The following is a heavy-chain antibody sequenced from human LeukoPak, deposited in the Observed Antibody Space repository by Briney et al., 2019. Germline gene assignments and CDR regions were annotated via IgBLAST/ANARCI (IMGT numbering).Heavy chain of an antibody. CDR1: GFTFSSYW. J-gene: IGHJ3*02. CDR2: INSDGSST. Sequence: PGGSLRLSCAASGFTFSSYWMHWVRQTPGKGLVWVSRINSDGSSTSYAESVKGRFTISRDNAKNTLYLQMNSPRAEDTAVYYCAKCSATCYANAFDIWGQGTMVTVSS. D-gene: IGHD2-2*01. CDR3: AKCSATCYANAFDI. V-gene: IGHV3-74*01.